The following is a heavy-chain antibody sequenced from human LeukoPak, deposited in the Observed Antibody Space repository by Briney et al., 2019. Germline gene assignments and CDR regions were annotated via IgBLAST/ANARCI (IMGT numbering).Heavy chain of an antibody. D-gene: IGHD6-13*01. Sequence: ASVKVACKVSGSRLTEFSLHWVRQATGQGLEWMGWMNPNSGNTGYAQKFQGRVTMTRNTSISTAYMELSSLRSEDTAVYYCARGVSSGWYSYNWFDPWGQGTLVTVSS. V-gene: IGHV1-8*01. CDR2: MNPNSGNT. CDR1: GSRLTEFS. CDR3: ARGVSSGWYSYNWFDP. J-gene: IGHJ5*02.